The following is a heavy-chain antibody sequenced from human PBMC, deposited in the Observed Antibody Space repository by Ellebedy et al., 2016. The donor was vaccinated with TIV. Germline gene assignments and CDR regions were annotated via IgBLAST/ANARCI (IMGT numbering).Heavy chain of an antibody. J-gene: IGHJ4*02. V-gene: IGHV4-38-2*01. CDR1: GSSISSGNY. D-gene: IGHD4-23*01. CDR3: AAYYGGRFDY. Sequence: MPSETLSLTCSVSGSSISSGNYWGWIRPPPGRGLEWIGSRYHSGSTYFSPSLKSRVTMSVDTSKNQFSLRLSPVTAADTAVYYCAAYYGGRFDYWGQGTLVTVSS. CDR2: RYHSGST.